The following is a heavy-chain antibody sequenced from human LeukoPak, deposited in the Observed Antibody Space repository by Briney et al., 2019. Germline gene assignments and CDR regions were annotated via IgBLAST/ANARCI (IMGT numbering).Heavy chain of an antibody. CDR1: GYTFTGYY. CDR3: ARDGSGTYWAYYNWFDP. Sequence: ASVKVSCKASGYTFTGYYMHWVRQAPGQGLEWMGWINPNSGGTNYAQKFQGRVTMTRDTSISTAYMELSRLRSDDTAVYYCARDGSGTYWAYYNWFDPWGQGTLVTVSS. CDR2: INPNSGGT. J-gene: IGHJ5*02. D-gene: IGHD3-10*01. V-gene: IGHV1-2*02.